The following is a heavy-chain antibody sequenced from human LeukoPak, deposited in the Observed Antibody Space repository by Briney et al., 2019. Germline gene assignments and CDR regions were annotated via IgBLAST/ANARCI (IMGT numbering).Heavy chain of an antibody. CDR2: IRYDGSNK. J-gene: IGHJ4*02. CDR3: AKDQGYSYGTFDY. CDR1: GFTLSSHA. V-gene: IGHV3-30*02. D-gene: IGHD5-18*01. Sequence: PGGSLRLSCAASGFTLSSHAIHWVRQAPGKGLEWVAFIRYDGSNKYYADSVKGRFTISRDNSKNTLYLQMNSLRAEDTAVYYCAKDQGYSYGTFDYWGQGTLVTVSS.